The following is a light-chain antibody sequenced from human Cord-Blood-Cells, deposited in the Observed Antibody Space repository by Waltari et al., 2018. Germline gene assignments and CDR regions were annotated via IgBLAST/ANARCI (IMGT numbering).Light chain of an antibody. J-gene: IGLJ3*02. CDR2: EVS. CDR1: SSDVGSYTL. V-gene: IGLV2-23*02. CDR3: CSYAGSSTWV. Sequence: SALTPPASVSGSPGPSLTISCTGTSSDVGSYTLVSWYQQHPGKAPKLMIYEVSKRPSGVSNRFSGSKSGNTASLTISGLQAEDEADYYCCSYAGSSTWVFGGGTKLTVL.